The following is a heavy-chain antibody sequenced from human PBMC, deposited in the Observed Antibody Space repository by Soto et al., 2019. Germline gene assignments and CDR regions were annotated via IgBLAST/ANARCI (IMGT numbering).Heavy chain of an antibody. D-gene: IGHD5-12*01. CDR1: GFTFSSYG. CDR3: ARALRGYSDHPL. V-gene: IGHV3-33*01. Sequence: GGSLRLSCAASGFTFSSYGMHWVRQAPGKGLEWVAVIWYDGSNKYYADSVKGRFTISRDNSKNTLYLQMNSLRAEDTAVYYCARALRGYSDHPLWGQGTLVTVSS. CDR2: IWYDGSNK. J-gene: IGHJ4*02.